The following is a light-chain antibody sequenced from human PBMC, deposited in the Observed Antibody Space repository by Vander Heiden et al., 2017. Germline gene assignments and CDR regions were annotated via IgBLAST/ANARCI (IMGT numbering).Light chain of an antibody. J-gene: IGLJ2*01. CDR3: QAWDSSTDVV. V-gene: IGLV3-1*01. CDR2: QDS. CDR1: KLGDKY. Sequence: SYELTQPPSVSVSPGQTASITCSGDKLGDKYACWYQQKPGQSPVLVIYQDSKRPSGIPERFSGSNSGNTATVTISGTQAMDEADYYCQAWDSSTDVVFGGGTKLTVL.